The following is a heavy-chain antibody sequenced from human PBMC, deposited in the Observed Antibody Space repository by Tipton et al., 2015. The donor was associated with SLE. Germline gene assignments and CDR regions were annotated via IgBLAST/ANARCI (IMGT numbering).Heavy chain of an antibody. CDR1: GGSFSGYY. CDR3: ARGKDIVVARDAFDI. V-gene: IGHV4-34*01. D-gene: IGHD2-15*01. CDR2: INHSGST. J-gene: IGHJ3*02. Sequence: TLSLTCAVYGGSFSGYYWSWIRQPPGKGLEWIGEINHSGSTNYNPSLKSRVTISVDTSKNQFSLKLSSVTAADTALYYCARGKDIVVARDAFDIWGQGTMVTVSS.